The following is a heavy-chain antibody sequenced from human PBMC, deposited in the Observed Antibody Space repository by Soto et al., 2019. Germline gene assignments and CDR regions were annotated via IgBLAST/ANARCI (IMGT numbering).Heavy chain of an antibody. J-gene: IGHJ4*02. Sequence: PGGSLRLSCAASGFPFSSYAMSWVRQAPGKGLEWVSAISGSGGSTYYADSVKGRFTISRDNSKNTLYLQMNSLRAEDTAVYYCAKEEEDYDFWSGHRYWGQGTLVTVSS. D-gene: IGHD3-3*01. V-gene: IGHV3-23*01. CDR2: ISGSGGST. CDR3: AKEEEDYDFWSGHRY. CDR1: GFPFSSYA.